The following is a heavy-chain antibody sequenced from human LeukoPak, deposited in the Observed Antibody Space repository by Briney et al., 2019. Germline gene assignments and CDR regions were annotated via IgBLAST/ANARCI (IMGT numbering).Heavy chain of an antibody. J-gene: IGHJ4*02. CDR2: INWNGGST. V-gene: IGHV3-20*04. CDR3: VRDNEYSSSTY. Sequence: GGSLRLSCAASGFTFDDYGMNWVRHAPGKGLEWVSGINWNGGSTGYADSVKGRFTISRDNAKNSLYLQMNSLRAEDTAVYYCVRDNEYSSSTYWGQGTLVTVSS. CDR1: GFTFDDYG. D-gene: IGHD6-6*01.